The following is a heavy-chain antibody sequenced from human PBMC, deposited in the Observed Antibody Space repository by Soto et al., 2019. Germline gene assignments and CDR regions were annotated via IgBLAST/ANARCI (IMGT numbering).Heavy chain of an antibody. CDR1: GGSISSGDYY. Sequence: QVQLQESGAGLVKPSQTLSLTCTVAGGSISSGDYYWSWIRQPPGKGLEWIGYIYYSGSAYYNPSLKSRVTISVDTSKKQCSHKLSSVTAADTDVYYCARDRPDGSRLDPWRQGTMVTVSS. CDR2: IYYSGSA. J-gene: IGHJ5*02. CDR3: ARDRPDGSRLDP. D-gene: IGHD6-13*01. V-gene: IGHV4-30-4*01.